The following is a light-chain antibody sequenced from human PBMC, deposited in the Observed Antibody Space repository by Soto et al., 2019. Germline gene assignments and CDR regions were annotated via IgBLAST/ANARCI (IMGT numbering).Light chain of an antibody. CDR3: QQRSNWPLT. CDR1: QSVSSY. J-gene: IGKJ4*01. V-gene: IGKV3-11*01. Sequence: EIVLTQSPATLSLSPGERATLSCRASQSVSSYLAWYQQKPGQAPRLLIYDASNRATGVPARFSGSGSETAFTLTISSLEPENLAVYYCQQRSNWPLTFGGGTKVAIK. CDR2: DAS.